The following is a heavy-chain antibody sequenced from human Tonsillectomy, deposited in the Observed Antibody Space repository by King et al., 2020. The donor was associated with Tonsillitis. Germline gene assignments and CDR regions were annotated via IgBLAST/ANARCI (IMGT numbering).Heavy chain of an antibody. D-gene: IGHD7-27*01. V-gene: IGHV3-30*18. Sequence: VQLVESGGGVVQPGRSLRLSCAASGFTFNTYGMHWVRQAPGKGLEWVATISYDGSYKYYADSVKGRFNISRDNSKNTLYLQINSLIAEDTAVYYCAKATDTYGPLWGMDVWGQGTTVTVSS. CDR2: ISYDGSYK. J-gene: IGHJ6*02. CDR3: AKATDTYGPLWGMDV. CDR1: GFTFNTYG.